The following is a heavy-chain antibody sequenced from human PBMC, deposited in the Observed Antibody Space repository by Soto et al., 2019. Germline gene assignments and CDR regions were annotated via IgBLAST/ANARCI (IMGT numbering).Heavy chain of an antibody. Sequence: ASVKVSCKASGYTFTSYAMRWVRQAPGQRLEWMGWINAGNGNTKYSQKFQGRVTITRDTSASTAYMELSSLRSEDTAVYYCARDEGELPNYYYYMDVWGKGTTVTVSS. CDR1: GYTFTSYA. CDR2: INAGNGNT. CDR3: ARDEGELPNYYYYMDV. V-gene: IGHV1-3*01. D-gene: IGHD1-26*01. J-gene: IGHJ6*03.